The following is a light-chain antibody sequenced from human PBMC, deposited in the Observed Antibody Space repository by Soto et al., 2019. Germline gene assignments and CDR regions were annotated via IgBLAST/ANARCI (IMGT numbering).Light chain of an antibody. J-gene: IGKJ5*01. CDR1: QSVSSSY. CDR3: QQYGSSPPIT. CDR2: GAS. V-gene: IGKV3-20*01. Sequence: EIVLTQSPGTLSLSPGERATLSCRASQSVSSSYLAWYQQKPGQAPRLLIYGASSRATGIPDRFSGSGSGTDFTLTISRLEPEDFAVYYCQQYGSSPPITFGQATRLEMK.